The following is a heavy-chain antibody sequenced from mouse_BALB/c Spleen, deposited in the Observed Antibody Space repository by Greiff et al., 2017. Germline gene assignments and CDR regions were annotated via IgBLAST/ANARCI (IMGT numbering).Heavy chain of an antibody. J-gene: IGHJ3*01. CDR2: INPSTGYT. Sequence: VQLQQSGAELAKPGASVKMSCKASGYTFTSYWMHWVKQRPGQGLEWIGYINPSTGYTEYNQKFKDKATLTADKSSSTAYMQLSSLTSEDSAVYYCFPYSLAYWGQGTLVTVAA. V-gene: IGHV1-7*01. CDR3: FPYSLAY. D-gene: IGHD2-12*01. CDR1: GYTFTSYW.